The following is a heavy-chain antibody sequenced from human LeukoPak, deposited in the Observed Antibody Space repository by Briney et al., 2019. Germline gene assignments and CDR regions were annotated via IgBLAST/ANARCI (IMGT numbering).Heavy chain of an antibody. Sequence: SETLSLTCSVSGDSIGSYYWKWIRQSPGKGLEWIGYIYYSGSTNYSPSLKSRVTISVDTSNNQFSLQLRSVTAADTAIYYCARGRVRDVSYPWLDSWGQGTLVTVSS. CDR1: GDSIGSYY. J-gene: IGHJ5*01. CDR3: ARGRVRDVSYPWLDS. D-gene: IGHD3-16*02. CDR2: IYYSGST. V-gene: IGHV4-59*01.